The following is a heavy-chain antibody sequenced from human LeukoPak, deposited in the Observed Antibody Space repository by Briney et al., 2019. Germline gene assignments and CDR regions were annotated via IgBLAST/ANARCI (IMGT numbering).Heavy chain of an antibody. D-gene: IGHD5-24*01. CDR1: GGSLRGYY. CDR2: INHSGSN. J-gene: IGHJ4*02. Sequence: SETLSLTCGVYGGSLRGYYWRWLRHPPGEGLEWFGEINHSGSNNYNPSLKSRVTISVDTSKNQFSLKLSSVTAADTAVYYCARLSRDGYNPYWGQGTLVTVSS. CDR3: ARLSRDGYNPY. V-gene: IGHV4-34*01.